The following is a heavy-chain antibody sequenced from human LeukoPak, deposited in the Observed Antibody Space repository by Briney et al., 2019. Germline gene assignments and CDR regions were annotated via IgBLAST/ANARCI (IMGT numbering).Heavy chain of an antibody. CDR2: IWYDGSNK. V-gene: IGHV3-33*01. Sequence: GGSLRLSCEASGXTFSSYGMHWVRQAPGKGLEWVAVIWYDGSNKYHADSVKGRFTISRDNSKNTLYLQINSLRAEDTAVYYCAGDSGRYYVSSAFDYWGQGTLVTVSS. D-gene: IGHD3-22*01. CDR1: GXTFSSYG. J-gene: IGHJ4*02. CDR3: AGDSGRYYVSSAFDY.